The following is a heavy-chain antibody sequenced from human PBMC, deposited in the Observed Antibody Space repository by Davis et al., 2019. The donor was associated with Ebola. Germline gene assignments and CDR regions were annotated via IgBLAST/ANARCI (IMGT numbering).Heavy chain of an antibody. CDR3: AKEEQQLVFVWFDP. V-gene: IGHV3-23*01. J-gene: IGHJ5*02. CDR2: ISGSGGST. CDR1: GYTFSSFW. D-gene: IGHD6-13*01. Sequence: GGSLRLSCKGSGYTFSSFWMSWVRQAPGKGLEWVSAISGSGGSTYYADSVKGRFTISRDNSKNTLYLQMNSLRAEDTAVYYCAKEEQQLVFVWFDPWGQGTLVTVSS.